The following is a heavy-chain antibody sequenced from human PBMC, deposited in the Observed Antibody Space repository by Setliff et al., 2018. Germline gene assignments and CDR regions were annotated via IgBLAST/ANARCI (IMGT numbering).Heavy chain of an antibody. CDR3: ARGPAWSGRKGVFEH. J-gene: IGHJ4*02. V-gene: IGHV1-8*03. D-gene: IGHD1-26*01. Sequence: ASVKVSCKTSGYTFTSYDINWVRQATGQGLEWMGWVNPSNGRTGYAPKFQGRVTNTWDTSISTAYMEVSSLRSEDTAVYYCARGPAWSGRKGVFEHWGQGTLVTVSS. CDR2: VNPSNGRT. CDR1: GYTFTSYD.